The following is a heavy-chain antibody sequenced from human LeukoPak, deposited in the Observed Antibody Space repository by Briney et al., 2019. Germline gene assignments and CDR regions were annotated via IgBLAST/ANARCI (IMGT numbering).Heavy chain of an antibody. CDR2: IAYDGSRA. CDR1: GFTFGGYG. V-gene: IGHV3-33*01. Sequence: PGGSLRLSCAGSGFTFGGYGMHWFRQTPGKGLEWVAVIAYDGSRAFYADSVKGRFTISRDNSKNTMSVQMDDLRAEDTAVYYCTRYNNDHFDYWGQGTLVTFSS. D-gene: IGHD1-14*01. CDR3: TRYNNDHFDY. J-gene: IGHJ4*02.